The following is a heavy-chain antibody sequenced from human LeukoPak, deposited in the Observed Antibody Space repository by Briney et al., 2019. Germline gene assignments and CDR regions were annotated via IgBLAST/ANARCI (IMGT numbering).Heavy chain of an antibody. CDR2: ISYDGSNK. V-gene: IGHV3-30-3*01. CDR3: ARDPSGGYYYDSSGYYYT. J-gene: IGHJ5*02. Sequence: GRSLRLSCAASGFTFSSYAMHWVRQAPGKGLEWVADISYDGSNKYYADSVKGRFTISRDNSKNTLYLQMNSLRAEDTAVYYCARDPSGGYYYDSSGYYYTWGQGTLVTVSS. CDR1: GFTFSSYA. D-gene: IGHD3-22*01.